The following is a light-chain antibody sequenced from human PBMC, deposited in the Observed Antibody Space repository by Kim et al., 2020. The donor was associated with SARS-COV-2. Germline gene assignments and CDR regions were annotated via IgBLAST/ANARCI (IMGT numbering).Light chain of an antibody. J-gene: IGKJ5*01. CDR3: QQSYSTPIT. CDR1: QSISSY. Sequence: DIQMTQSPSSLSASVGDRVTITCRASQSISSYLNWYQQKPGKAPKLLIYAASSLQSGVPSRFSGSGSGTDFTLTISSLQPEDFSTYYCQQSYSTPITFGQGTRLEIQ. V-gene: IGKV1-39*01. CDR2: AAS.